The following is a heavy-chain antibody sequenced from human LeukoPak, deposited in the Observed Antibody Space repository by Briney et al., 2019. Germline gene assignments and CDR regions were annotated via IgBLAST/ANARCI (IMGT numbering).Heavy chain of an antibody. Sequence: KASETLSLTCAVYGGSFSGYYWSWIRQPPGKGLEWIGEINHSGSTNYNPSLKSRVTISVDTSKNQFSLKLSSVTAADTAVYYCARHPLGVVVVPAADDAFDIWGQGTMVTVSS. D-gene: IGHD2-2*01. V-gene: IGHV4-34*01. CDR2: INHSGST. CDR1: GGSFSGYY. CDR3: ARHPLGVVVVPAADDAFDI. J-gene: IGHJ3*02.